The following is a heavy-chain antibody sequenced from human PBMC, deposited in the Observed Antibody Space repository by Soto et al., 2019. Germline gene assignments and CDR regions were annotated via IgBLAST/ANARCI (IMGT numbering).Heavy chain of an antibody. CDR2: IFYRGTT. J-gene: IGHJ5*02. V-gene: IGHV4-30-4*01. Sequence: QMQLQESGPGLVKPSQTLSLTCTVSGGSISSGDYYWSWIRQPPGKGLEWLGYIFYRGTTYYNPPLKSRLSISVDTSKNQFSLKLNSVTAADTAVYYCASELGTSWFDPWGQGTLVTVSS. CDR1: GGSISSGDYY. D-gene: IGHD1-1*01. CDR3: ASELGTSWFDP.